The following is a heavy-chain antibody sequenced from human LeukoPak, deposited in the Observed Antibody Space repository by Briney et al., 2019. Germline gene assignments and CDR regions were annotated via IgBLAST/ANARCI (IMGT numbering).Heavy chain of an antibody. Sequence: ASVNVSCKASGYTFTSYGISGVRQAPGQGVGWMGWISAYNGNTNYAQKLQGRATMTTDTSTSTAYMELRSLRSDDTAVYYCARGQTDYDILTGYYPSYGMDVWGQGTTVTVSS. CDR1: GYTFTSYG. V-gene: IGHV1-18*01. J-gene: IGHJ6*02. CDR2: ISAYNGNT. D-gene: IGHD3-9*01. CDR3: ARGQTDYDILTGYYPSYGMDV.